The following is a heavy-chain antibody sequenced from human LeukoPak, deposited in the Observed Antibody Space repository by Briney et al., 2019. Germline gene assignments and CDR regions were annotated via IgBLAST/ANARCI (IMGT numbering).Heavy chain of an antibody. D-gene: IGHD4-23*01. CDR1: GFNVRSNY. V-gene: IGHV3-53*01. CDR2: IYSGGST. Sequence: PGGSLRLSCVASGFNVRSNYMSWVRQAPGKGLEWVSVIYSGGSTYYAKSVEGRFTISRDNSKNTLYLQMNSLRVEDTAVYYCARKLLSPAAPLDYWGPGTLVTVSS. CDR3: ARKLLSPAAPLDY. J-gene: IGHJ4*02.